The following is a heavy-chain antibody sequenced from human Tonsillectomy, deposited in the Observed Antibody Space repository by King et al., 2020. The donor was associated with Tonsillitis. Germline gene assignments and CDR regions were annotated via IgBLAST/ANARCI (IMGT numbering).Heavy chain of an antibody. CDR2: ISYDGSNY. CDR3: ARGGDWNYVFNGLDV. CDR1: GFTFSHYV. Sequence: VQLVESGGGVVQPGTSLRLSCVASGFTFSHYVMDWVRQAPGRGLEWVASISYDGSNYYYGDSLKGRFTISRDNSKNTLFLQMNSLRPEDTAVYYCARGGDWNYVFNGLDVWGQGTTVTVSS. J-gene: IGHJ6*02. V-gene: IGHV3-30*04. D-gene: IGHD1-7*01.